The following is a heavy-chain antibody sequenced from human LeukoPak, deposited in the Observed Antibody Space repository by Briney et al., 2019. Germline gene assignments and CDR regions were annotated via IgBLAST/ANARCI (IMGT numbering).Heavy chain of an antibody. CDR2: INWNGGGT. J-gene: IGHJ6*02. CDR1: GFTFKDYG. D-gene: IGHD1-26*01. V-gene: IGHV3-9*01. CDR3: AKHMRATNTYSFFGLDV. Sequence: GRSLRLSCAAAGFTFKDYGMHWVRQPPGKGLEWVPSINWNGGGTDYADSVKGRFTISRDNAKNSLYLQLSSLRPEDTALYYCAKHMRATNTYSFFGLDVWGQGTTVTVSS.